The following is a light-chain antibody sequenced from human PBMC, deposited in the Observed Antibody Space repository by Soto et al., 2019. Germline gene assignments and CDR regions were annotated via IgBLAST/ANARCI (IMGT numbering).Light chain of an antibody. J-gene: IGKJ4*01. CDR1: QSVSSNY. V-gene: IGKV3D-20*02. CDR3: QQRGNWPLT. CDR2: DAS. Sequence: EIVLTQSPGTPSLSPGERATLSCRASQSVSSNYLAWYQQKPGQAPRLLIYDASNRATGIPARFSGSGSGTDFTLTISSLEPEDFAVYYCQQRGNWPLTFGGGTKV.